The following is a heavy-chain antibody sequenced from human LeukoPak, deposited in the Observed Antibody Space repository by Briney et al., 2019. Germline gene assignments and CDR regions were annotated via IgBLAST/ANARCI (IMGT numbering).Heavy chain of an antibody. J-gene: IGHJ4*02. V-gene: IGHV3-9*01. CDR3: AKGTGKYWTYFDN. CDR2: ISWNSGSI. D-gene: IGHD1-1*01. CDR1: GFTFDDYA. Sequence: GGSLRLSCTASGFTFDDYAMHWVRHAPGKGLECVSGISWNSGSIDYAGSVRGRFTISRDNANNSLFLHMSSLSAEDTALYYCAKGTGKYWTYFDNWGQGTLVTVSS.